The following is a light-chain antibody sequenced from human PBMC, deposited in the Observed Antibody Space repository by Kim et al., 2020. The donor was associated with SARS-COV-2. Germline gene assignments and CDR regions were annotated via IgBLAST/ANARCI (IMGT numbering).Light chain of an antibody. Sequence: VTISCSGSSSNIGSNYVYWYQQLPGTAPKLLIYRNNQRPSGVPDRFSGSKSGTSASLAISGLRSEDEADYYCAAWDDSLSGYVFGTGTKVTVL. CDR1: SSNIGSNY. V-gene: IGLV1-47*01. CDR2: RNN. CDR3: AAWDDSLSGYV. J-gene: IGLJ1*01.